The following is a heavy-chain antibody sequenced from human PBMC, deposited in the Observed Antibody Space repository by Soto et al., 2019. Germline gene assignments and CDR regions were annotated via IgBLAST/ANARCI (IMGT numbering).Heavy chain of an antibody. J-gene: IGHJ6*02. CDR2: ISSSSSYT. CDR1: GFTFSDYY. CDR3: ARGWTTNYYYYGMDV. D-gene: IGHD4-17*01. Sequence: QVQLVESGGGLVKPGGSLRVSCAASGFTFSDYYMSWIRQAPGKGLEWVSYISSSSSYTNYADSVKGRFTISRDNAKNSLYLQMNSLRAEDTAVYYCARGWTTNYYYYGMDVWGQGTTVTVSS. V-gene: IGHV3-11*05.